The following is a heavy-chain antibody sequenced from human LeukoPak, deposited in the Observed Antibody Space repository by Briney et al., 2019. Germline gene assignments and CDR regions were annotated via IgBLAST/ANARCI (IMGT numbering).Heavy chain of an antibody. V-gene: IGHV1-18*04. CDR1: GYTFTGYY. J-gene: IGHJ6*02. Sequence: ASVKVSCKASGYTFTGYYMHWVRQAPGQGLEWMGWISAYNGNTNYAQKLQGRVTMTTDTSTSTAYMELRSLRSDDTAVYYCARDYTKSVFYYYYGMDVWGQGTTVTVSS. CDR3: ARDYTKSVFYYYYGMDV. D-gene: IGHD2-8*01. CDR2: ISAYNGNT.